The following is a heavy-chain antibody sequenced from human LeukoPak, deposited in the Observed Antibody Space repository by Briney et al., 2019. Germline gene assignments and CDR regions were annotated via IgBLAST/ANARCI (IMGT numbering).Heavy chain of an antibody. CDR1: GYSISSGYY. Sequence: SETLSLTCAVSGYSISSGYYWGWIRQPPGKGLEWIGSIYHSGSTYYNPSLKSRVTISVDTSKNQFSLKLSSVTAADTAVYYCASLGYSYGYGDDYWGQGTLVTVSS. J-gene: IGHJ4*02. D-gene: IGHD5-18*01. V-gene: IGHV4-38-2*01. CDR3: ASLGYSYGYGDDY. CDR2: IYHSGST.